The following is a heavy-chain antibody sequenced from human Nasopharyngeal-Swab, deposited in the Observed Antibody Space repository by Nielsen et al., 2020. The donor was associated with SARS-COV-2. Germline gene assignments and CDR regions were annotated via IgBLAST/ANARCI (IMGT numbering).Heavy chain of an antibody. CDR3: ASLAGDHDY. Sequence: WVRQAPGQRLEWMGWINAGNGNTKYSQKFQGRVTITRDTSASTAYMELSSLRSEDTAVYYCASLAGDHDYWGQGTPVTVSP. V-gene: IGHV1-3*01. J-gene: IGHJ4*02. CDR2: INAGNGNT. D-gene: IGHD6-19*01.